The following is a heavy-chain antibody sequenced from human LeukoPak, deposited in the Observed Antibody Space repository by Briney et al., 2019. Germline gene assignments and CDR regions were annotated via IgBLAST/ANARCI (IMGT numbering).Heavy chain of an antibody. CDR1: GFTFSDYY. J-gene: IGHJ3*02. CDR3: ARCYYDSSGSGAFDI. V-gene: IGHV3-11*01. D-gene: IGHD3-22*01. Sequence: GGSLRLSCAASGFTFSDYYMSWIRQAPGKGLEWVPYISSSGSTIYYADSVKGRFTISRDNAKNSLYLQMNSLRAEDTAVYYCARCYYDSSGSGAFDIWGQGTMVTVSS. CDR2: ISSSGSTI.